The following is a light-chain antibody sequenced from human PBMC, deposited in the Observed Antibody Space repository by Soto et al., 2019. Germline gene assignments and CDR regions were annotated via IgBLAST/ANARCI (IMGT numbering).Light chain of an antibody. CDR2: DAS. CDR1: QTVRNNY. V-gene: IGKV3-20*01. Sequence: EFVLTQSPGTLSLSPWETATLSCRASQTVRNNYLAWYQQKPGQAPRLLIYDASSRATGIPDRFSGGGSGTDFTLTISRLEPEDFAVYYCQQFSSYPLTFGGGTKVDIK. CDR3: QQFSSYPLT. J-gene: IGKJ4*01.